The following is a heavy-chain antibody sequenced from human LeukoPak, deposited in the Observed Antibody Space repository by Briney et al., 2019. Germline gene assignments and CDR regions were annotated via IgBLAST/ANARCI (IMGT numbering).Heavy chain of an antibody. V-gene: IGHV3-11*04. CDR1: GFTFSDYY. CDR3: ARDRTRETFDY. Sequence: KAGESLRLSCAASGFTFSDYYMSWIRQAPGKGLEWVSFISSGGNTINYADSMKGRFTISRDNAKNSLYLQMNSLRAEDTAVYYCARDRTRETFDYWGRGTLVTVSS. CDR2: ISSGGNTI. J-gene: IGHJ4*02. D-gene: IGHD1-1*01.